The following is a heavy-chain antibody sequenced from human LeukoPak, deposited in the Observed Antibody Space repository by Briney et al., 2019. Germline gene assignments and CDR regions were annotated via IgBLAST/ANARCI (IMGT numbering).Heavy chain of an antibody. Sequence: ASVKVSCKASGYTFTSYDINWVRQATGQGLEWMGWMNPNSGNTGYAQKFQGRVTMTRNTSISTAYMELSSPRSEDTAVYYCARVVTAIWDYYYYGMDVWGQGTTVTVSS. D-gene: IGHD2-21*02. J-gene: IGHJ6*02. V-gene: IGHV1-8*01. CDR1: GYTFTSYD. CDR2: MNPNSGNT. CDR3: ARVVTAIWDYYYYGMDV.